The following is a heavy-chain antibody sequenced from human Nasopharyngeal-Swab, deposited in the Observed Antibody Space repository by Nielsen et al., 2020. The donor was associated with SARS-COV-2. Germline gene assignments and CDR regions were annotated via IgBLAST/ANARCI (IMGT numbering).Heavy chain of an antibody. D-gene: IGHD6-19*01. J-gene: IGHJ5*02. V-gene: IGHV7-4-1*02. CDR2: INTNTGNP. CDR1: GYTFTSYA. CDR3: ARGRAIAVAGTWGHNWFDP. Sequence: ASVKVSCKASGYTFTSYAMNWVRQAPGQGLEWMGWINTNTGNPTYAQGFTGRFVFSLDTSVSTAYLQISSLKAEDTAVYYCARGRAIAVAGTWGHNWFDPWGQGTLVTVSS.